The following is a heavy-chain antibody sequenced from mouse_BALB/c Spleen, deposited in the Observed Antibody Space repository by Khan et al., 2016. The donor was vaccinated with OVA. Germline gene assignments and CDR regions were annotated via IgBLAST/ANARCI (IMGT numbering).Heavy chain of an antibody. CDR3: ARALYNGAWFAY. CDR2: IWAGGST. CDR1: GFSLSNYG. V-gene: IGHV2-9*02. J-gene: IGHJ3*01. Sequence: QVQLKESGPGLVAPSQTLSITCTVSGFSLSNYGVHWVRQPPGKGLEWLGVIWAGGSTNHNSALMSRLSISKDDSKSQVFLKMNSLQTDDTARYYCARALYNGAWFAYLGQGTLVTVSA. D-gene: IGHD1-3*01.